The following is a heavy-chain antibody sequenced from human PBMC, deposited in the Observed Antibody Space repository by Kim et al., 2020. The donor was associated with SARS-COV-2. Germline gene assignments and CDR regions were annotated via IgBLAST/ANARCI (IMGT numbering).Heavy chain of an antibody. J-gene: IGHJ5*02. CDR3: ARVDCGGDCYAHQYNWFDP. CDR2: IYYSGST. V-gene: IGHV4-59*01. D-gene: IGHD2-21*02. CDR1: GGSISSYY. Sequence: SETLSLICTVSGGSISSYYWSWIRQPPGKGLEWIGYIYYSGSTNYNPSLKSRVTISVDTSKNQFSLKLSSVTAADTAVYYCARVDCGGDCYAHQYNWFDPWGQGTLVTVSS.